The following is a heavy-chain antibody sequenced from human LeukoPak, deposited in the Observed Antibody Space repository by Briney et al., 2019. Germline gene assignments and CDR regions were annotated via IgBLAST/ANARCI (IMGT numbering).Heavy chain of an antibody. J-gene: IGHJ5*02. Sequence: GGSLRLSCAASGFTFSSYSMNWVRQAPGKGLEWVSSISSSSYIYYADSVKGRFTISRDNAKNSLYLQMNSLRAEDTAVYYCARGLMTTVQYWFDPWGQGTLVTVSS. CDR3: ARGLMTTVQYWFDP. CDR2: ISSSSYI. D-gene: IGHD4-17*01. V-gene: IGHV3-21*01. CDR1: GFTFSSYS.